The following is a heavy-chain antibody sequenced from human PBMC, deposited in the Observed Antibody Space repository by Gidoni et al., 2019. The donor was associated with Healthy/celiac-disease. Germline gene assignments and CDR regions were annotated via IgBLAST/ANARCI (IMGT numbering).Heavy chain of an antibody. D-gene: IGHD1-26*01. Sequence: QVQLVQSGAEVKKPGASVKVSCKASGYTFTSYAMHWVRQAPGQRLEWMGWINAGNGNTKYSQKFQGRVTITRDTSASTAYMELSSLRSEDTAVYYCARGTLRGIVGPNREGAFDIWGQGTMVTVSS. J-gene: IGHJ3*02. V-gene: IGHV1-3*01. CDR1: GYTFTSYA. CDR2: INAGNGNT. CDR3: ARGTLRGIVGPNREGAFDI.